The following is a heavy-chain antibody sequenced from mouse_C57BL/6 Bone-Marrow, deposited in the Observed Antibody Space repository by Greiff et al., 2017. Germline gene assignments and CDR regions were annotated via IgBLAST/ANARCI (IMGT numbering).Heavy chain of an antibody. V-gene: IGHV14-4*01. CDR1: GFNFKDDY. J-gene: IGHJ4*01. CDR3: TSNCLEGKDY. Sequence: VQLKESGAELVKPGASVKLSCTASGFNFKDDYMHWVQQRPEQSLEWIGCIDPENGGTEYASKFQGKATITADTSSNTAYLQLNRLTSEDTAVYYDTSNCLEGKDYWGQGTSVTVSA. CDR2: IDPENGGT.